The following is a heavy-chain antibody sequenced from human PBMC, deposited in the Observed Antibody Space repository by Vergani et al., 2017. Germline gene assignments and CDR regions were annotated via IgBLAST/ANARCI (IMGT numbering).Heavy chain of an antibody. Sequence: QVQLQESGPGLVKPSQTLSLTCTVPGGPISSGGYYLSWLRPHPGKGLEWIGYIYYSGSTYYNPSIKSRVTISVDTSKNQFSLKLSSVPAADTAVYYCARGGGYCSSTSCHNWFDPWGQGTLVTVSS. J-gene: IGHJ5*02. V-gene: IGHV4-31*03. D-gene: IGHD2-2*01. CDR2: IYYSGST. CDR1: GGPISSGGYY. CDR3: ARGGGYCSSTSCHNWFDP.